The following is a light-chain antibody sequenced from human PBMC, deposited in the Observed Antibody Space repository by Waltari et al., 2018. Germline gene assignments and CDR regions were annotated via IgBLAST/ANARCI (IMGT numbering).Light chain of an antibody. Sequence: QSALTQPPSASGSPGQSVTISCTATSSDVGGFNYAPWYQQHPGKAPKLMIYEVSKRPSGVPDRFSGSKSGNTASLTVSGLQAEDEGDYYCSSYAGTNNVVFGGGTKLTVL. CDR1: SSDVGGFNY. CDR3: SSYAGTNNVV. V-gene: IGLV2-8*01. CDR2: EVS. J-gene: IGLJ2*01.